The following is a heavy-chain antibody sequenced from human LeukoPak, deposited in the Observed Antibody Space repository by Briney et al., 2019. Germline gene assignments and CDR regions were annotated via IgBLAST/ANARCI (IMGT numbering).Heavy chain of an antibody. CDR1: GGTFSSYA. CDR2: IIAIFGIA. V-gene: IGHV1-69*04. CDR3: AREGYDSSGYQRHFDY. Sequence: SVKVSCKASGGTFSSYAISWVRQAPGQGLEWMGRIIAIFGIANYAQKFQGKVTITADKSTSTAYMELSSLRSEDTAVYYCAREGYDSSGYQRHFDYWGQGTLVTVSS. J-gene: IGHJ4*02. D-gene: IGHD3-22*01.